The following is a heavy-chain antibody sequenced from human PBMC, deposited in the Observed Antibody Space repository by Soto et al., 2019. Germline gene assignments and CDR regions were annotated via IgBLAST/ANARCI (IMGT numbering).Heavy chain of an antibody. J-gene: IGHJ4*02. Sequence: SETLSLTCTVSGGSISSYYWSWIRQPPGKGLEWIGYIYYSGSTNYNPSIKSRVTISVDTSKNQFSLKLSSVTAADTAVYYCARRWGGTFDYWGQGTLVTVS. CDR2: IYYSGST. D-gene: IGHD2-21*01. V-gene: IGHV4-59*01. CDR1: GGSISSYY. CDR3: ARRWGGTFDY.